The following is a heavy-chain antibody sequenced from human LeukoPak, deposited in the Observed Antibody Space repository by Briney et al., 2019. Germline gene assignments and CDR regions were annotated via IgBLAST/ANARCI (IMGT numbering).Heavy chain of an antibody. Sequence: PSETLSLTCTVSGGSISSYYWSWLRQPPGKGLEWIGYIYYSGSTNYNPSLKSRVTISVDTSKNQFSLKLSSVTAAGTAVYYCARGAYYYYYYMDVWGKGTTVTVSS. V-gene: IGHV4-59*01. CDR1: GGSISSYY. J-gene: IGHJ6*03. CDR3: ARGAYYYYYYMDV. CDR2: IYYSGST.